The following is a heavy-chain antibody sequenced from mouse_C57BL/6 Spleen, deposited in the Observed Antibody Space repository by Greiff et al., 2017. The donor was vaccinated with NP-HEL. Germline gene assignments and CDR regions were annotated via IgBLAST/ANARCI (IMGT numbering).Heavy chain of an antibody. D-gene: IGHD3-2*01. J-gene: IGHJ4*01. Sequence: VQLQESGPELVKPGASVKISCKASGYAFSSSWMNWVKQRPGKGLEWIGRIYPGDGDTNYNGKFKGKATLTADKSSSTAYMQLSSLTSEDSAVYFCARDPDSSYAMDYWGQGTSVTVSS. CDR1: GYAFSSSW. CDR2: IYPGDGDT. CDR3: ARDPDSSYAMDY. V-gene: IGHV1-82*01.